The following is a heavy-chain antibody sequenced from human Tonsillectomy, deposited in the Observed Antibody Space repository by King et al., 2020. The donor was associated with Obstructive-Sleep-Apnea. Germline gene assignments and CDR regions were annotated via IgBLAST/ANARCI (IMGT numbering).Heavy chain of an antibody. V-gene: IGHV4-31*03. Sequence: VQLQESGPGLVKPSQTLSLTCTVSGGSISSGGYYLSWIRQHPGKGLEWIGYIYYSGSTYSNPSLKSRVTISVDTSKNQFSLKLSSVTAADTAVYYCARDLRAVSGWFDPWGQGTLVTVSS. CDR1: GGSISSGGYY. J-gene: IGHJ5*02. CDR3: ARDLRAVSGWFDP. CDR2: IYYSGST.